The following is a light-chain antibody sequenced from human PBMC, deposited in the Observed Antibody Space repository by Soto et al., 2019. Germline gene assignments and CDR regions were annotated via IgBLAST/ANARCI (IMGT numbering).Light chain of an antibody. V-gene: IGLV2-14*01. Sequence: QSALTQPASVYGSLGQSITISCTGTSSDVGGYDYVSWYQQHPGKAPKLMIYEVSNRPSGLSNRFSGSKSGNTASLTISGLQAEDEADYYCSLYTSENTYVFGTGTKLTVL. CDR3: SLYTSENTYV. J-gene: IGLJ1*01. CDR1: SSDVGGYDY. CDR2: EVS.